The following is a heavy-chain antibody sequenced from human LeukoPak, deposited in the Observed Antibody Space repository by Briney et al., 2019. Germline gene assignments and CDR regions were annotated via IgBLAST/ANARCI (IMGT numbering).Heavy chain of an antibody. CDR2: MNPNSGNT. D-gene: IGHD4-11*01. CDR1: GYTFTSYD. CDR3: ARDKAVTTELTQYFHH. J-gene: IGHJ1*01. Sequence: GASVKVSCKASGYTFTSYDINWVRQATGQGLEWMGWMNPNSGNTGYAQKFQGRVTITRNTSISTAYMELRSLTSDDTAVYYCARDKAVTTELTQYFHHWGQGTLVTVSS. V-gene: IGHV1-8*03.